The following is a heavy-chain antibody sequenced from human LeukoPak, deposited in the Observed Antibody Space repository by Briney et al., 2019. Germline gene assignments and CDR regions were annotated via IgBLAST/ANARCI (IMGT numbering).Heavy chain of an antibody. CDR3: AKATMIVKIGWFDP. D-gene: IGHD3-22*01. J-gene: IGHJ5*02. CDR1: GFTFSSYT. CDR2: IMRTAADVT. Sequence: PGGSLRLSCAASGFTFSSYTMNWVRKAPGKGLEWISYIMRTAADVTSYADSVEGRFTISRDDAKNSLYLQMNSLRAEDTAVYYCAKATMIVKIGWFDPWGQGTLVTVSS. V-gene: IGHV3-48*01.